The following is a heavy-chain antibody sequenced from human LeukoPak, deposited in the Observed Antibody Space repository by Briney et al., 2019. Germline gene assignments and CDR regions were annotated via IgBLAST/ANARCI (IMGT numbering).Heavy chain of an antibody. V-gene: IGHV5-51*01. CDR3: ASPRYSSGWPLRN. J-gene: IGHJ4*02. CDR2: IYPGDSDT. D-gene: IGHD6-19*01. Sequence: GESLKISCKGSGYSFTNYWIGWVRQMTGKGLEWMGIIYPGDSDTRYSPSFQGQVTISADKSISTAYLQWSSLKASDTAMYYCASPRYSSGWPLRNWGQGTLVTVSS. CDR1: GYSFTNYW.